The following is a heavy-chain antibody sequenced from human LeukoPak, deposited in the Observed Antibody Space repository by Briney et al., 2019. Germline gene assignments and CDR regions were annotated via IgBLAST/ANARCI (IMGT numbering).Heavy chain of an antibody. CDR1: GGSFSGYF. J-gene: IGHJ5*02. CDR3: ARGGGITMIRGVITDNWFDP. CDR2: INHSGST. V-gene: IGHV4-34*01. D-gene: IGHD3-10*01. Sequence: PSETLSLTCAVYGGSFSGYFWSWIRQPPGKGLEWIGEINHSGSTNYNPSPKSRVTISVDTSTNQFSLKLTSVTAADTAVYYCARGGGITMIRGVITDNWFDPWGQGTLVTVSS.